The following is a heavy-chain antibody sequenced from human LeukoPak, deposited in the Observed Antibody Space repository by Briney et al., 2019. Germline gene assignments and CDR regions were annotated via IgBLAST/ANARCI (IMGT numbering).Heavy chain of an antibody. CDR3: ARGTHTPYSSSAGGDYYFDY. V-gene: IGHV4-4*07. J-gene: IGHJ4*02. CDR2: IYNSGST. D-gene: IGHD6-6*01. Sequence: SETLSLTCTVSGGSISSYYWSWIRQPAGKGLEWIGRIYNSGSTNYNPSLKSRVTMSVDTPKNQFSLKLSSVTAADTAVYYCARGTHTPYSSSAGGDYYFDYWGQGTLVTVPS. CDR1: GGSISSYY.